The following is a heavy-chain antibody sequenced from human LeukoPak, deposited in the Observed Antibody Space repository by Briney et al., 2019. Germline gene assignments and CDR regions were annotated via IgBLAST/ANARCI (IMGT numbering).Heavy chain of an antibody. CDR2: ISSSSSYI. V-gene: IGHV3-21*01. J-gene: IGHJ6*04. CDR3: AELGITMIGGV. Sequence: TGGSLRLSCAASGFTFSSYSINWVRQAPGKGLEWVSSISSSSSYIYYADSVKGRFTISRDNAKNSLYLQMNSLRAEDTAVYYCAELGITMIGGVWGKGTTVTISS. D-gene: IGHD3-10*02. CDR1: GFTFSSYS.